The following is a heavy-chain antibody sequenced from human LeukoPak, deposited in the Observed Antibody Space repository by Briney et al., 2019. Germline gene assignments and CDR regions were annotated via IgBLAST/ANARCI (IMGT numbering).Heavy chain of an antibody. CDR2: ISYSGTP. J-gene: IGHJ4*02. D-gene: IGHD4-17*01. Sequence: SETLSLTCNVSGGSINTANYYWTWIRQPPGKGLEWIGYISYSGTPYYNPSLNSRVTISLDTSKNQFSLILNSVTAADTAMYYCARDRYGAFEDSWGQGTLVTVSS. CDR1: GGSINTANYY. V-gene: IGHV4-30-4*08. CDR3: ARDRYGAFEDS.